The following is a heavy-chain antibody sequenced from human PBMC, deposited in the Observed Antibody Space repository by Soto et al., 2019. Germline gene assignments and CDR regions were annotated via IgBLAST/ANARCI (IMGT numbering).Heavy chain of an antibody. CDR2: IYYSGST. J-gene: IGHJ4*02. CDR3: AGEDDFAFGY. D-gene: IGHD3-10*01. CDR1: GGSISSGDYY. Sequence: SETLSLTCTVSGGSISSGDYYWSWIRQHPGKGLEWIGYIYYSGSTYYNPSLKSRVTISVDTSKNQFSLKLSSVTAADTAVYYCAGEDDFAFGYWGQGTLVTVSS. V-gene: IGHV4-31*03.